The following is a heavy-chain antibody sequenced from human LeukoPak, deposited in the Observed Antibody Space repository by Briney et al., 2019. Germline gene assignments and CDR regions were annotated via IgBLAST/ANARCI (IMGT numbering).Heavy chain of an antibody. D-gene: IGHD3-22*01. CDR2: IIPILGIA. J-gene: IGHJ5*02. Sequence: ASVKVSCKASGGAFSSYAISWVRQAPGQGLEWMGRIIPILGIANYAQKFQGRVTITADKSTSTAYMELSSLRSEDTAVYYCARGNGMIVVVESWFDPWGQGTLVTVSS. CDR1: GGAFSSYA. V-gene: IGHV1-69*04. CDR3: ARGNGMIVVVESWFDP.